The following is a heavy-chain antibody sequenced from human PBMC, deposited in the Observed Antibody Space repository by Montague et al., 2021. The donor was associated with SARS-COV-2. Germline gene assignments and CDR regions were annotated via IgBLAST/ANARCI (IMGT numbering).Heavy chain of an antibody. J-gene: IGHJ4*02. V-gene: IGHV4-34*01. CDR2: TNQSGRT. CDR3: ARRGRSVWGVTVSAELDY. CDR1: GGSFSGYY. D-gene: IGHD3-10*01. Sequence: SETLSLTCAVYGGSFSGYYWSWIRQPPEKGLEWIGETNQSGRTNNNPSLKSRVIISVDTSKNQFSLKLSSVTAADTAVYYRARRGRSVWGVTVSAELDYWGQGILVIVSS.